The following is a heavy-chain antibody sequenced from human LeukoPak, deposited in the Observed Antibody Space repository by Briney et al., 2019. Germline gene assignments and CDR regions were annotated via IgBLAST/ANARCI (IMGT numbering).Heavy chain of an antibody. J-gene: IGHJ3*02. V-gene: IGHV4-34*01. CDR3: ARGELGISALDI. CDR1: GGSFSGYY. CDR2: INHSGST. Sequence: SETLSLTCAVYGGSFSGYYWSWIRQPPGKGLKWIGEINHSGSTNYHPSLKSRVTISLDTSKNQFSLKLRSVTAADTAVYYCARGELGISALDIWGQGTMVTVSS. D-gene: IGHD7-27*01.